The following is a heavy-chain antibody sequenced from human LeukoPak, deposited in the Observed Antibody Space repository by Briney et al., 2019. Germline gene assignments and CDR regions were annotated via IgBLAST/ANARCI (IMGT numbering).Heavy chain of an antibody. CDR2: IYHSGST. CDR3: AREQVMITFGGDNAFDI. CDR1: GYSISSGYY. J-gene: IGHJ3*02. Sequence: PSETLSLTCAVSGYSISSGYYWSWIRQPPGKGLEWIGSIYHSGSTYYNPSLKSRVTISVDTSKNQFSLKLSSVTAADTAVYYCAREQVMITFGGDNAFDIWGQGTMVTVSS. D-gene: IGHD3-16*01. V-gene: IGHV4-38-2*02.